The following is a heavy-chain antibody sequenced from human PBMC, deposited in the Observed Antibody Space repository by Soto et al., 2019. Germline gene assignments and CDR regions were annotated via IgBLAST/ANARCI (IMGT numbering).Heavy chain of an antibody. CDR1: GYTFTSYG. CDR3: ARDRGSYALDY. J-gene: IGHJ4*02. D-gene: IGHD1-26*01. V-gene: IGHV1-18*01. Sequence: QVQLVQSGAEMKKPGASVKVSCKASGYTFTSYGVCWVRQAPGQGLESMGWICADNGHTNYAQKVQGRATMTTDTSTSTAYMELRSLRSDDTAVYYCARDRGSYALDYWGQGPMVTVAS. CDR2: ICADNGHT.